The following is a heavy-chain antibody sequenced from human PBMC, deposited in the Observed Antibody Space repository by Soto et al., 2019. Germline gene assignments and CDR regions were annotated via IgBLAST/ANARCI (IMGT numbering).Heavy chain of an antibody. CDR3: ARGESAWPPSTSVY. Sequence: SVKVSCKASGGTFSSYAISWVRQAPGQGLEWMGGIIPIFGTANYAQKFQGRVTITADKSASTAYMELSSLRSEDTAVYYCARGESAWPPSTSVYWGQGTLVTVSS. J-gene: IGHJ4*02. CDR2: IIPIFGTA. V-gene: IGHV1-69*06. D-gene: IGHD2-2*01. CDR1: GGTFSSYA.